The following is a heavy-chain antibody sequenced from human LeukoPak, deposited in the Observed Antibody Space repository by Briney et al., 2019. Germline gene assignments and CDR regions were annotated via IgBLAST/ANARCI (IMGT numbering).Heavy chain of an antibody. V-gene: IGHV3-30-3*01. CDR1: GFTFSSHA. Sequence: PGRSLRLSCAASGFTFSSHAIHWVRQAPGKGLEWVAFISYDGSVQSYADSVKGRFTLSRDNSKNTLYLQMNSLRADDTAIYYCEADPGDYWGQGTLVTVSS. D-gene: IGHD2-15*01. CDR3: EADPGDY. CDR2: ISYDGSVQ. J-gene: IGHJ4*02.